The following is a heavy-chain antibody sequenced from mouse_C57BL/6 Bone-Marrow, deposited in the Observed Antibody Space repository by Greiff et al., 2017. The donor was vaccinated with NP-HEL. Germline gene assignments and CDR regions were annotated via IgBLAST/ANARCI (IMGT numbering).Heavy chain of an antibody. CDR2: ISYSGST. D-gene: IGHD5-5*01. CDR1: VYSITSAY. V-gene: IGHV3-8*01. J-gene: IGHJ2*01. Sequence: VQLVESGPGLAKPSQPLSLPCSFTVYSITSAYWNWIRKFPGNKLEYMGYISYSGSTYYNPSLKSRISITRDTYKNQYYLQLNSVTTEDTATYNCASSPLDYPYYFDYWGQGTTLTVSS. CDR3: ASSPLDYPYYFDY.